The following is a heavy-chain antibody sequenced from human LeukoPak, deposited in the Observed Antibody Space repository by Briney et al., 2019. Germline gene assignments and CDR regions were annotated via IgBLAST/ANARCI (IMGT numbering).Heavy chain of an antibody. CDR2: IYHSGSP. J-gene: IGHJ4*02. CDR1: GGSISSGGYS. CDR3: ARTTVTTSPGPFDY. D-gene: IGHD4-17*01. V-gene: IGHV4-30-2*01. Sequence: SETLSLTCAVSGGSISSGGYSWSWIRQPPGKGLEWIGYIYHSGSPYYNPSLKNRVTISVDRSKNQFSLKLSFVTAADTAVYYCARTTVTTSPGPFDYWGQGTLVTVSS.